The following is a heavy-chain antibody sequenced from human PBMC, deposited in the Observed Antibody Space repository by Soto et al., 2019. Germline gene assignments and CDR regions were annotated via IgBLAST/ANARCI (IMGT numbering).Heavy chain of an antibody. D-gene: IGHD3-9*01. CDR1: GFTFSSYG. V-gene: IGHV3-30*18. CDR3: AKGDYDIAYYYYGTDV. Sequence: GGSLRLSCAASGFTFSSYGMHWVRQAPGKGLEWVAVISYDGSNKYYADSVKGRFTISRDNSKNTLYLQMNSLRAEDTAVYYCAKGDYDIAYYYYGTDVWGQGTTVTVSS. J-gene: IGHJ6*02. CDR2: ISYDGSNK.